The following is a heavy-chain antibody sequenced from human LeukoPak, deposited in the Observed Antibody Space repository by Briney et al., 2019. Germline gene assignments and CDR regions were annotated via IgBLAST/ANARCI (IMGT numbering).Heavy chain of an antibody. CDR3: ARGLGSGNYYVGFDY. Sequence: SETLSLTCPVSGGSISSYYWSWIRQPPGKGLEWIGYIYYSGSTNYNPSLKSRVTISVDTSKNQFSLKLSSVTAADTAMYYCARGLGSGNYYVGFDYWGQGTLVTVSS. V-gene: IGHV4-59*01. J-gene: IGHJ4*02. CDR1: GGSISSYY. CDR2: IYYSGST. D-gene: IGHD1-26*01.